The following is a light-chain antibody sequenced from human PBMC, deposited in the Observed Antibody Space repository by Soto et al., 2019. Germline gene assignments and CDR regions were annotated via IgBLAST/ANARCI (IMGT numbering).Light chain of an antibody. CDR2: RIN. V-gene: IGLV1-47*01. CDR3: AVWNDMRDDV. J-gene: IGLJ1*01. Sequence: QSVLTQPPSASGTPGQRVTITCSGSSASLGKNYVNWYQQRPGTAPKLLIHRINERPSGVPDRFSGSKSGTSASLAISGLRSEDEGDCYCAVWNDMRDDVFGTGTKVTVL. CDR1: SASLGKNY.